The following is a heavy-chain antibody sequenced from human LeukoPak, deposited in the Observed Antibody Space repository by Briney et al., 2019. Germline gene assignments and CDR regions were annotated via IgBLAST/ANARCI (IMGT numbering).Heavy chain of an antibody. Sequence: ASVKVSCKVSGYTLTELSMTWVRQAPGKGLGWMGGFDPEDGETIYAQKFQGRVTMTEDTSTDTASMELSSLRSEDTAVYYCAPWWIQLGNGYFDYWGQGTLVTVSS. J-gene: IGHJ4*02. D-gene: IGHD5-18*01. CDR2: FDPEDGET. CDR3: APWWIQLGNGYFDY. CDR1: GYTLTELS. V-gene: IGHV1-24*01.